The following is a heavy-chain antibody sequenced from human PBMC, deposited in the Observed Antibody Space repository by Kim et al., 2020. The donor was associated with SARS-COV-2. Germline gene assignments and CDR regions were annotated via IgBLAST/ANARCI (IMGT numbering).Heavy chain of an antibody. CDR1: GFTFSSYE. J-gene: IGHJ6*02. Sequence: GGSLRLSCAASGFTFSSYEMNWVRQAPGKGLEWVSYISSSGSTIYYADSVKGRFTISRDNAKNSLYLQMNSLRAEDTAVYYCAREGCSSTSCYADYYYGMDVWGQGTTVTVSS. D-gene: IGHD2-2*01. CDR3: AREGCSSTSCYADYYYGMDV. V-gene: IGHV3-48*03. CDR2: ISSSGSTI.